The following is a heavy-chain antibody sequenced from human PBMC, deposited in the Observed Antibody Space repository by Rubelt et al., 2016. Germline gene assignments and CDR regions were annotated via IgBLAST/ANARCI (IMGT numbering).Heavy chain of an antibody. CDR3: AKGLDIVVVPAAGRDY. CDR1: GFTLGGHA. CDR2: ISSSSGNI. D-gene: IGHD2-2*03. V-gene: IGHV3-23*01. Sequence: QPGGSLSLSCEASGFTLGGHAMNWVRQVPGKGLEWISYISSSSGNIWYADSVKGRFTISRDNSKNTLYLQMNSLRAEDTAVYYCAKGLDIVVVPAAGRDYWGQGTLVTVSS. J-gene: IGHJ4*02.